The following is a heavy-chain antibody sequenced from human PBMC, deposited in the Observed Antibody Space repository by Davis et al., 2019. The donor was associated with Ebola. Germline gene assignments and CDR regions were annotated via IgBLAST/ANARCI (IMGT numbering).Heavy chain of an antibody. D-gene: IGHD2-21*01. J-gene: IGHJ4*02. CDR2: ISGSGGST. Sequence: PGGSLRLSCAASGFTFSSYAMSWVRQAPGKGLEWVSAISGSGGSTYYADSVKGRFTISRDNSKNTLYLQMNSLRAEDTAVYYCAKQCGGDCYSGMDYWGQGTLVTVSS. CDR3: AKQCGGDCYSGMDY. V-gene: IGHV3-23*01. CDR1: GFTFSSYA.